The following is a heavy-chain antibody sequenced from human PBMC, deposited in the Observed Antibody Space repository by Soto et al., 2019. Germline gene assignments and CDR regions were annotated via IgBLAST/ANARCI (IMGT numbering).Heavy chain of an antibody. J-gene: IGHJ3*02. CDR1: GYTFTRYY. CDR2: INHNSGGT. Sequence: ASVKVSCKASGYTFTRYYMHWVRQAPGQGLEWMGWINHNSGGTNYEEKFQGWVTMTRDMSISTADMELSRLRSDDTAVYYCARITRARAVLSDAFDIWGQGTMVTVSS. V-gene: IGHV1-2*04. CDR3: ARITRARAVLSDAFDI. D-gene: IGHD3-9*01.